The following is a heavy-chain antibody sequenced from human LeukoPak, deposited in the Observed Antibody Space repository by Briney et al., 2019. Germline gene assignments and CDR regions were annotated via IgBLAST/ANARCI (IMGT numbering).Heavy chain of an antibody. CDR3: AKSIVGATGAFDI. Sequence: GGSLRLSCAASGFTFSSYEMNWVRQAPGKGLEWVSYISTSGTTINYSDSVRGRFTISRDNAKKSLYLQMNSLRAEDTAVYYCAKSIVGATGAFDIWGQGTMVTVSS. J-gene: IGHJ3*02. CDR2: ISTSGTTI. D-gene: IGHD1-26*01. V-gene: IGHV3-48*03. CDR1: GFTFSSYE.